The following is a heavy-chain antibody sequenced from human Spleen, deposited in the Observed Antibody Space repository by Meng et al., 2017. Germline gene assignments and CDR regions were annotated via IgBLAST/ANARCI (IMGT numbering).Heavy chain of an antibody. V-gene: IGHV1-2*02. CDR1: GYTFTGYY. CDR2: INPNSGGT. Sequence: ASVKVSCKTSGYTFTGYYMHWVRQAPGQGLEWMGWINPNSGGTLYAQKFQGRVTMTRDTSIGTAYMELSGLRSEDTAVYYCASTLGDFDWLPLDYWGQGTLVTVSS. D-gene: IGHD3-9*01. CDR3: ASTLGDFDWLPLDY. J-gene: IGHJ4*02.